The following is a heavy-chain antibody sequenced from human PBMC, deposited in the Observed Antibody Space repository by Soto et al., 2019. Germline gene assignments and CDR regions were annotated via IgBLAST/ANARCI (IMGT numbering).Heavy chain of an antibody. CDR1: GGTFSSYA. CDR3: ARGLVLNGATRTKENDAFDI. CDR2: IIPIFGTA. D-gene: IGHD4-17*01. Sequence: ASVKVSCKASGGTFSSYAISWVRQAPGQGLEWMGGIIPIFGTANYAQKFQGRVTITADESTSTAYMELSSLRSEDTAVYYCARGLVLNGATRTKENDAFDIWGQGTMVTVSS. J-gene: IGHJ3*02. V-gene: IGHV1-69*13.